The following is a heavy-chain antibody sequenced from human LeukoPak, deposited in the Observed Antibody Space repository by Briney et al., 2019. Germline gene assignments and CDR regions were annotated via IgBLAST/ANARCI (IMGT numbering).Heavy chain of an antibody. CDR3: ARVYYDSSGYYYGLYYYYMDV. Sequence: SETLSLTCTVSGYSISSGYFWGWLRPPPGKGVEWIGSISHSGSTYYNPSLKSRVTISVDTSKNPFSLKLSSVTAADTAVYYCARVYYDSSGYYYGLYYYYMDVWGKGTTVTVSS. V-gene: IGHV4-38-2*02. D-gene: IGHD3-22*01. CDR1: GYSISSGYF. CDR2: ISHSGST. J-gene: IGHJ6*03.